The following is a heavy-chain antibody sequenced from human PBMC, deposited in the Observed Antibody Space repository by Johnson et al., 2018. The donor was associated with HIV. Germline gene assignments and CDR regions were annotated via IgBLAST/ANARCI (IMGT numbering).Heavy chain of an antibody. CDR2: IYSGGDT. D-gene: IGHD3-10*01. CDR1: GFTVSSNY. V-gene: IGHV3-66*01. CDR3: ARAPGFSRAFDI. J-gene: IGHJ3*02. Sequence: VTLVESGGGLVQPGGSLRLSCAVSGFTVSSNYITWVRQAPGKGLEWISVIYSGGDTYYADSVKGRFTISRDDSKNTLYLQMNRLTAEDTAVYYCARAPGFSRAFDIWGQGTMVTVSS.